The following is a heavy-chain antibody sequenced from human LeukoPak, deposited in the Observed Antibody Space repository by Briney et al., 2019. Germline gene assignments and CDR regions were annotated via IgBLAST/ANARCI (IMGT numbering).Heavy chain of an antibody. V-gene: IGHV3-7*03. CDR1: GFTFSSYG. CDR2: IKQDGSEK. Sequence: GGSLRLSCAASGFTFSSYGMSWVRQAPGKGLEWVANIKQDGSEKYSVDSVKGRFTISRDNAKTSLYLPMNRLDAEATAVYYCARDSPVSPYAFHIWGQGTIVSVSS. CDR3: ARDSPVSPYAFHI. J-gene: IGHJ3*02.